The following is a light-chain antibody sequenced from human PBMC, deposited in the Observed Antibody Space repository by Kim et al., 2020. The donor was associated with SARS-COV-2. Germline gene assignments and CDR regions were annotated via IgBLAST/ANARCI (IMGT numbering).Light chain of an antibody. CDR2: NNN. J-gene: IGLJ1*01. V-gene: IGLV1-44*01. CDR1: SSNIGGNI. CDR3: AAWDDSLNAYV. Sequence: GQRVTISCSGSSSNIGGNIVNWYQHLPAAAPKLLIYNNNQRPSGVPDRFSGSKSGTSASLAISGLQSEHEADYYCAAWDDSLNAYVFGPGTKVTVL.